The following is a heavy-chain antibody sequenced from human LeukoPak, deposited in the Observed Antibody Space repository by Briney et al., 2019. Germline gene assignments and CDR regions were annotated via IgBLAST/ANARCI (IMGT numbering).Heavy chain of an antibody. J-gene: IGHJ4*02. Sequence: SETLSLTCSVSGYSISSGFYWGWIRQPPGKGLEWIGYIYYTGSTNYNPSLDSRVTISVDMSKNQVSLNLKYVTAADTAVHYCARGYFDWFLDNWGRGTLVTVSS. CDR3: ARGYFDWFLDN. V-gene: IGHV4-38-2*02. CDR1: GYSISSGFY. D-gene: IGHD3-9*01. CDR2: IYYTGST.